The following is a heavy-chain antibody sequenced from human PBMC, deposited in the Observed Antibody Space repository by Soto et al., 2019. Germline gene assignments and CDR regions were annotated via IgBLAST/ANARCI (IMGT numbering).Heavy chain of an antibody. Sequence: SETLSLTYTVSDGTIGGLGDYWSWNHKHPGKGLEWIGYIYYSGSTYYNPSLKSRVTISVDTSKNQFSLKLSSVTAADTAVYYCAKDWFNRVVIVSRDYNTVMAFWGQGTTVTGSS. V-gene: IGHV4-31*03. CDR2: IYYSGST. D-gene: IGHD3-3*01. CDR1: DGTIGGLGDY. CDR3: AKDWFNRVVIVSRDYNTVMAF. J-gene: IGHJ6*02.